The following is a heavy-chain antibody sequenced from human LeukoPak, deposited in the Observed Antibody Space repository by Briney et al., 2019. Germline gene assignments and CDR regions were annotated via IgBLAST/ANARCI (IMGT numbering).Heavy chain of an antibody. J-gene: IGHJ6*03. CDR1: GFTFSGYW. CDR2: IDNDGNGI. CDR3: AKGLKSCTHTNCYENTYYMDV. V-gene: IGHV3-74*01. Sequence: GGSLRFSCAASGFTFSGYWMHWVRQGPEKGLELVSRIDNDGNGIIYADSVKGRFTTSRDNAKNTLYLQMNSLRAEDTAVYYCAKGLKSCTHTNCYENTYYMDVWGKGTSVTVSS. D-gene: IGHD2-2*01.